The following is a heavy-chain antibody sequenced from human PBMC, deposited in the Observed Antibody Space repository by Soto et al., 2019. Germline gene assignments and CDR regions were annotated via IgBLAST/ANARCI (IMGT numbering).Heavy chain of an antibody. Sequence: SETLSLTCTVSGGSISSGDYYWMWIRQPPGKGLEWIGYIYYSGSTYYNPSLKSRVTISVDTSKNQFSLKLSSVTAADTAVYYCARAGSGSYYTYYYYYGMDVWGQGTTVTVSS. D-gene: IGHD3-10*01. CDR3: ARAGSGSYYTYYYYYGMDV. J-gene: IGHJ6*02. CDR2: IYYSGST. CDR1: GGSISSGDYY. V-gene: IGHV4-30-4*01.